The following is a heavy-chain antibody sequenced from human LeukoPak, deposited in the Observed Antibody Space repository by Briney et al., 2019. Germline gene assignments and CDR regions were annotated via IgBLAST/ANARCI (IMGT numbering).Heavy chain of an antibody. Sequence: GESLKISCTGSGYSFTSSWIGWVRQMPGKGLEWMGIIYPGDSDTRYSPSFQGQVTISADKSISTGYLQWSSLKASDTAMYYCARLVVRGVIMYYFDYWGQGTLVTVSS. J-gene: IGHJ4*02. CDR3: ARLVVRGVIMYYFDY. CDR2: IYPGDSDT. V-gene: IGHV5-51*01. CDR1: GYSFTSSW. D-gene: IGHD3-10*02.